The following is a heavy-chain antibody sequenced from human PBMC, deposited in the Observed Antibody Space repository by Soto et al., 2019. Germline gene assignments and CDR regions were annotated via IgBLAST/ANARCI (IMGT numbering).Heavy chain of an antibody. D-gene: IGHD5-18*01. V-gene: IGHV1-8*01. Sequence: XSVKVPCNAAGYPFTSYDINWGRRATGQGLEWMGWMNPNSGNTGYAQKFQGRVTMTRNTSISTAYMELSSLRSEDTAVYYCARGSIGDSYGLYYFDYWGQGTLVTVSS. CDR2: MNPNSGNT. CDR3: ARGSIGDSYGLYYFDY. CDR1: GYPFTSYD. J-gene: IGHJ4*02.